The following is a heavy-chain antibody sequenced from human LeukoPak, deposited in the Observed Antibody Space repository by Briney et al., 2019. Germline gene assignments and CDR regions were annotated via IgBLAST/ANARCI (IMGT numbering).Heavy chain of an antibody. CDR1: GFTFSSYE. CDR3: ARGVWFGELSFDY. CDR2: ISSSGSTI. D-gene: IGHD3-10*01. V-gene: IGHV3-48*03. J-gene: IGHJ4*02. Sequence: PGGSLRLSCAASGFTFSSYEMNWVRQAPGKGLEWVSYISSSGSTIYYADSVKGRFTISRDNAKNSLYLQMNSLRAEDTAVYYCARGVWFGELSFDYWGQGTLVTVYS.